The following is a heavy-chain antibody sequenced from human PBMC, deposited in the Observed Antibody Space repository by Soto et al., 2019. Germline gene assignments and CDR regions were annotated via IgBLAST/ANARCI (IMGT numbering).Heavy chain of an antibody. D-gene: IGHD5-18*01. Sequence: QVQLVESGGGVVQPGRSLRLSCAASGFTFSSYAMHWVRQAPGKGLEWVAVISYDGSTKYYADSVKGRFTISRDNSKNTLYLQMNSLRAEDTAVYYCARGGYSYVDYWGQGTLVTVSS. CDR3: ARGGYSYVDY. V-gene: IGHV3-30-3*01. CDR1: GFTFSSYA. J-gene: IGHJ4*02. CDR2: ISYDGSTK.